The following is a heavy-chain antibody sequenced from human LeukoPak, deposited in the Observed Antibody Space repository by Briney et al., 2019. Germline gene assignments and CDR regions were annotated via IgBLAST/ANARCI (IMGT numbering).Heavy chain of an antibody. CDR1: GFTFSSYG. J-gene: IGHJ4*02. CDR3: ARPPSSGSYFYYFDY. Sequence: GGSLRLSCAASGFTFSSYGMHWVRQAPGKGLEWVAVISYDGSNKYYADSVKGRFTISRDNSKNTLYLQMNSLRAEDTAVYYCARPPSSGSYFYYFDYWGQGTLVTVSS. D-gene: IGHD1-26*01. CDR2: ISYDGSNK. V-gene: IGHV3-30*03.